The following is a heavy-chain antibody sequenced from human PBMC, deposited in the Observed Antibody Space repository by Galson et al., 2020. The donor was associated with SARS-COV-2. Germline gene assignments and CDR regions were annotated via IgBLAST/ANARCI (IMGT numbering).Heavy chain of an antibody. J-gene: IGHJ6*02. D-gene: IGHD3-16*01. Sequence: SGPTLVKPQQTLTLTCDFSGFSLNDGGVGVGWIRRPPGKALAWLAFIGLDGFKRYSPSLNNRLTVTQDTSKNQVVLILSNVDLPDTGTYFCVHRKVDRLGDYYHYYGMDVWGQGTTVTVSS. CDR3: VHRKVDRLGDYYHYYGMDV. V-gene: IGHV2-5*02. CDR2: IGLDGFK. CDR1: GFSLNDGGVG.